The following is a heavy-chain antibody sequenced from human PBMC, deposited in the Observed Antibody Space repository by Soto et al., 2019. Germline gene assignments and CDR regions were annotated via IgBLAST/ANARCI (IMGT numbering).Heavy chain of an antibody. Sequence: EVQLVESGGVLVQPGGSLRLSCATSGFTFSSYWMHWVRQAPGRGLVWVSRVSSDGSSTNYADSVRGRFTISRDNAKNTLYLQMNSLTADDTAVYYCARRIATAGCFDYFGQGTLVTVSS. V-gene: IGHV3-74*01. CDR1: GFTFSSYW. D-gene: IGHD6-13*01. J-gene: IGHJ4*02. CDR3: ARRIATAGCFDY. CDR2: VSSDGSST.